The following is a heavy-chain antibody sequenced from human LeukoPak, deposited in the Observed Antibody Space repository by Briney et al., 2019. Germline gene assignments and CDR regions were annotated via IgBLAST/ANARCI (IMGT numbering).Heavy chain of an antibody. CDR3: ARGLGITIFGVVSQYNWFDP. V-gene: IGHV3-74*01. CDR2: INSDGSST. Sequence: GGSLRLSCAASGFTFSSYWMHWVRQAPGKGLVWVSRINSDGSSTSYADSGKGRFTIARDNAKNPLYLQMNSLRAEDTAVYYCARGLGITIFGVVSQYNWFDPWGQGTLVTVSS. J-gene: IGHJ5*02. CDR1: GFTFSSYW. D-gene: IGHD3-3*01.